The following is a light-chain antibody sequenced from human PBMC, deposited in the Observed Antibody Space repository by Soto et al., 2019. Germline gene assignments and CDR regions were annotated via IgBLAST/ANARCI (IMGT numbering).Light chain of an antibody. V-gene: IGLV2-18*02. CDR1: SSDIGKYDR. CDR3: SSYISTSRYV. J-gene: IGLJ1*01. CDR2: EVT. Sequence: QSALTQPPSVSGSPGQSVTISCTGTSSDIGKYDRVSWYQQSPGTAPKLIIYEVTNRPSGVPARFSGSKSGNTASLTISGLQAEDEADYYCSSYISTSRYVFGAGTKLIVL.